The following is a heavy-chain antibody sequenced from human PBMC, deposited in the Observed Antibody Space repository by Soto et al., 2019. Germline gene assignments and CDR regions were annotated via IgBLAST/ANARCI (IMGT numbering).Heavy chain of an antibody. CDR2: INEDGSQQ. CDR1: GFIFSDSW. J-gene: IGHJ5*02. CDR3: VRGRSTENP. Sequence: EVQLVESGGGLVQPGGSLRLSCAASGFIFSDSWMSWVRQSPGRGLEWVTNINEDGSQQYYVASVKGRFTISRDNARQSVYLQMNSLRVEDTAVYFCVRGRSTENPWGQETVVTVSS. V-gene: IGHV3-7*03.